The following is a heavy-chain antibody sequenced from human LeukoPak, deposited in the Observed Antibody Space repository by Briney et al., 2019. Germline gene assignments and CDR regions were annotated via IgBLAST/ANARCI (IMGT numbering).Heavy chain of an antibody. Sequence: GGSLRLSCAASGFTFTYYWMSWVRQAPGRGLEWVANINQDDTQKYYVDSVKGRFTISRDNAKNSLYLQMNSLRAEDTAVYYCARDRVDTAMVTSVSIAGSTLFDLWGRGTLVTVSS. V-gene: IGHV3-7*03. CDR3: ARDRVDTAMVTSVSIAGSTLFDL. CDR2: INQDDTQK. CDR1: GFTFTYYW. D-gene: IGHD5-18*01. J-gene: IGHJ2*01.